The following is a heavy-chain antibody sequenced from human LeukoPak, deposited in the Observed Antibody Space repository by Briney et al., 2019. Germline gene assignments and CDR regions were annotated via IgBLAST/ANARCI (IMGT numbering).Heavy chain of an antibody. CDR2: INPSGGST. V-gene: IGHV1-46*03. CDR3: VRLYGDPPGYFDL. CDR1: GYTFTSYY. J-gene: IGHJ2*01. Sequence: ASVKVSCKASGYTFTSYYMHWVRQAPGQGLEWMGIINPSGGSTSSAPKFQGRVTMTRDTSTSTVYMELSSLTPEEPASHSCVRLYGDPPGYFDLWGRGTLVTVSS. D-gene: IGHD3-10*02.